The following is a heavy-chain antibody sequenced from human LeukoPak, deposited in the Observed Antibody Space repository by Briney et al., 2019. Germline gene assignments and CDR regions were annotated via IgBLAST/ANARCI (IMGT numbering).Heavy chain of an antibody. D-gene: IGHD3-10*01. Sequence: SQTLSLTCTVSGGSISSSSYYWGWIRQPPGKGLEWIGSIYYSGSTYYNPSLKSRVTISVDTSKNQFSLKLSSVTAADTAVYYCARGTYYYGSGIPPRGYYYYYGMDVWGQGTTVTVSS. CDR2: IYYSGST. V-gene: IGHV4-39*07. J-gene: IGHJ6*02. CDR3: ARGTYYYGSGIPPRGYYYYYGMDV. CDR1: GGSISSSSYY.